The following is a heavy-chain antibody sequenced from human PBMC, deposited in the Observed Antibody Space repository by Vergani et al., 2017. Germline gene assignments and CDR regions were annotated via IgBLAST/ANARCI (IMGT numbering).Heavy chain of an antibody. D-gene: IGHD3-22*01. J-gene: IGHJ3*02. Sequence: EVQLLESGGGLVQPGGSLRLSCAASGFTFSSYAMSWVRQAPGKGLEWVSAISCSGGSTYYADSVKGRFTISRDNSKNTLYLQMNSLRAEDTAVYYCAKDTYYYDSSGYYSVDAFDIWGQGTMVTVSS. V-gene: IGHV3-23*01. CDR1: GFTFSSYA. CDR3: AKDTYYYDSSGYYSVDAFDI. CDR2: ISCSGGST.